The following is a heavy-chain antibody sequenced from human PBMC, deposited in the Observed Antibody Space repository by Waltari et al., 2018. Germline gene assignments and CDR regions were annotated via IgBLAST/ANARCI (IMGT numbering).Heavy chain of an antibody. D-gene: IGHD6-6*01. Sequence: QVQLQESGPGLVKPSETLSLTSNASGGSMSMFYWTWIRQPAGKGLEWIGRMYIGENTIYNPSLKSRVTMSIDTSKNQLSLDLTSVTAADTAVYYCARGGATRPWGSDRWGQGALVTVSS. V-gene: IGHV4-4*07. J-gene: IGHJ5*02. CDR2: MYIGENT. CDR3: ARGGATRPWGSDR. CDR1: GGSMSMFY.